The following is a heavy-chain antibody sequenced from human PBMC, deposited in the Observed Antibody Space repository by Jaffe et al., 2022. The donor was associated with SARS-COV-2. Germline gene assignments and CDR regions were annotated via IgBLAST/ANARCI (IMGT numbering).Heavy chain of an antibody. CDR1: GFTFGDYA. CDR2: IRSKAYGGTT. D-gene: IGHD5-18*01. CDR3: TRTSEGGYSYGSRLGAFDI. Sequence: EVQLVESGGGLVKPGRSLRLSCTASGFTFGDYAMSWFRQAPGKGLEWVGFIRSKAYGGTTEYAASVKGRFTISRDDSKSIAYLQMNSLKTEDTAVYYCTRTSEGGYSYGSRLGAFDIWGQGTMVTVSS. J-gene: IGHJ3*02. V-gene: IGHV3-49*05.